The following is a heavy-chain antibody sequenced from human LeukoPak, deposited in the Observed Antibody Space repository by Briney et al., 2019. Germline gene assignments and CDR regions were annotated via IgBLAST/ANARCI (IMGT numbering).Heavy chain of an antibody. J-gene: IGHJ4*02. Sequence: SETLSLTCTVSGGSISSSSYYWGWLHQPPGKGLEWIGTIYYSGSTYYNPSLKSRVTISVDTSKNQFSLKLSSVTAADTAVYYCARLDSIHLITYWGQGTLVTVSS. CDR1: GGSISSSSYY. D-gene: IGHD3-16*01. CDR3: ARLDSIHLITY. CDR2: IYYSGST. V-gene: IGHV4-39*01.